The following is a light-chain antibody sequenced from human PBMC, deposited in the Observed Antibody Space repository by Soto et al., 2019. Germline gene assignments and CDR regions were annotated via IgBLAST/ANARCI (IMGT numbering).Light chain of an antibody. CDR3: QSYDSSLSGSV. CDR2: GNS. J-gene: IGLJ2*01. Sequence: QLVLTQPPSVSGAPGQRVTISCTGSSSNIGAGYDVHWYRHLPGTAPKLLIFGNSNRPSGVPDRFSGSKSGTSASLAITGLQAEDEADYYCQSYDSSLSGSVFGGGTKLTVL. V-gene: IGLV1-40*01. CDR1: SSNIGAGYD.